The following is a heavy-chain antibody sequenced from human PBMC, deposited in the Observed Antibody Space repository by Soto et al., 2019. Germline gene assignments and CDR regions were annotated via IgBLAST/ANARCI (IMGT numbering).Heavy chain of an antibody. CDR2: IYYSGST. D-gene: IGHD3-9*01. Sequence: ETLSLTCTVSGGSISSYYWSWIRQPPGKGLEWIGYIYYSGSTNYNPSLKSRVTISVDTSKNQFSLKLSSVTAADTAVYYCARDRRYFDWLMFDYWGQGTLVTVSS. CDR3: ARDRRYFDWLMFDY. CDR1: GGSISSYY. J-gene: IGHJ4*02. V-gene: IGHV4-59*01.